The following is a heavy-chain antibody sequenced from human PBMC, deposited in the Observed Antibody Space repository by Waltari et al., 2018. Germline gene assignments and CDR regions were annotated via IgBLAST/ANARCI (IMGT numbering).Heavy chain of an antibody. CDR3: ARDLGVSHTGLDY. Sequence: QVQLVESGGGVVQPGRSLRLSCAASGFTFSSYAMHWVRPAPGKGLEWVAVISYDGSNKYYADSVKGRFTISRDNSKNTLYLQMNSLRAEDTAVYYCARDLGVSHTGLDYWGQGTLVTVSS. CDR1: GFTFSSYA. D-gene: IGHD2-8*02. V-gene: IGHV3-30-3*01. CDR2: ISYDGSNK. J-gene: IGHJ4*02.